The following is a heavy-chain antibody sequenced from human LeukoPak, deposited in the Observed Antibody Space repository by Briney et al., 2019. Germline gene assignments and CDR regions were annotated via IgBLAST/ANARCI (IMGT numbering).Heavy chain of an antibody. CDR2: ISSSSSTI. J-gene: IGHJ4*02. D-gene: IGHD1-26*01. CDR1: GFTFSSYS. V-gene: IGHV3-48*01. Sequence: GGSLRLSCAASGFTFSSYSMNWVRQAPGKGLEWVSYISSSSSTIYYADSVKGRFTISRDNAKNSLYLQMNSLRTEDTAVYYCRASGSPLAYYFDYWGQGTLVTVSS. CDR3: RASGSPLAYYFDY.